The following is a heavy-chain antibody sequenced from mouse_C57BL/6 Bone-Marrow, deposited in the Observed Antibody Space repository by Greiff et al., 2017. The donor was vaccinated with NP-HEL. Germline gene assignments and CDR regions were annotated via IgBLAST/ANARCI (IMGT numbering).Heavy chain of an antibody. J-gene: IGHJ2*01. CDR1: GYSITSGYY. D-gene: IGHD2-3*01. CDR3: AREGVYDGYYADY. CDR2: ISYDGSN. V-gene: IGHV3-6*01. Sequence: EVKLVESGPGLVKPSQSLSLTCSVTGYSITSGYYWNWIRQFPGNKLEWMGYISYDGSNNYNPSLKNRISITRDTSKNQFFLKLNSVTTEDTATYYCAREGVYDGYYADYWGQGTTLTVSS.